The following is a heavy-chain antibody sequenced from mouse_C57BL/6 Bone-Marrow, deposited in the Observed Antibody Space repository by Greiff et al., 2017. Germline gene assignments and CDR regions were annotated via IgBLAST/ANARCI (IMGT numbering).Heavy chain of an antibody. J-gene: IGHJ2*01. CDR3: ARTGSKGGY. V-gene: IGHV5-4*01. CDR2: ISDGGSYT. CDR1: GFTFSSYA. Sequence: EVQLVESGGGLVKPGGSLKLSCAASGFTFSSYAMSWVRQTPEKRLEWVATISDGGSYTYYPDNVKGRFTISRDNTKNNQYLQMSHLKSEDTAMYYCARTGSKGGYWGQGTTLTVSS.